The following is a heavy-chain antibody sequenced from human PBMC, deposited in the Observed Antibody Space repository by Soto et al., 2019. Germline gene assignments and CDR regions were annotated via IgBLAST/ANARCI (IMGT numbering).Heavy chain of an antibody. CDR2: INHSGST. CDR3: AREGDYSSSRGTDY. CDR1: GGSFSGYY. D-gene: IGHD6-13*01. J-gene: IGHJ4*02. V-gene: IGHV4-34*01. Sequence: QVQLQQWGAGLLKPSETLSLTCAVYGGSFSGYYWSWIRQPPGKGLEWIGEINHSGSTNYNPSLKSRVTISVDTSKNQFSLKLSSVTAADTAVYYCAREGDYSSSRGTDYWGQGTLVTVSS.